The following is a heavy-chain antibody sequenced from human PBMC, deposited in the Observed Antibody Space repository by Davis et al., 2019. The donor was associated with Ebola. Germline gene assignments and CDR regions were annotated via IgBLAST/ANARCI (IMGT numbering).Heavy chain of an antibody. D-gene: IGHD6-13*01. Sequence: GESLKISCKGSGNSFTSYWIGWVRQMPGKGLEWMGIIYTGFSDTRYSPSFQGQVTISADKSISTAYLQWSSLKASDTAMYYCARQQYSSSWLLDTWGQGTLVTVSS. CDR2: IYTGFSDT. CDR3: ARQQYSSSWLLDT. CDR1: GNSFTSYW. J-gene: IGHJ5*02. V-gene: IGHV5-51*01.